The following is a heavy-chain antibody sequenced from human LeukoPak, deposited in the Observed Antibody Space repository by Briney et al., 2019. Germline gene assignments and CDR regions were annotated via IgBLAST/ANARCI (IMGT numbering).Heavy chain of an antibody. CDR3: ARGVVGPYDRAY. D-gene: IGHD3-22*01. Sequence: PSQTLSLTCTVSGGSISSGGYYWSWIRQHPGKGLEWIGYIYYSGSTYYNPSLKSRVTISVDTSKNQFSLKLSSVTAADTAVYYCARGVVGPYDRAYWGQGTLVTVSS. CDR2: IYYSGST. CDR1: GGSISSGGYY. V-gene: IGHV4-31*03. J-gene: IGHJ4*02.